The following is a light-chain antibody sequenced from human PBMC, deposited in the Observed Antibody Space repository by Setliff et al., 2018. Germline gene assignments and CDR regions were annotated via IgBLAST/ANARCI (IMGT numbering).Light chain of an antibody. Sequence: QSVLAQPPSASGSPGQSVTLSCTGTSSDVGAYKYVSWYQQHPGKAPKLLIFEVTTRPSGVPDRFSGSKSGNTASLTVSGLQAEDEADYYCTSYAGNNNVIFGGGTKVTVL. CDR3: TSYAGNNNVI. CDR1: SSDVGAYKY. CDR2: EVT. V-gene: IGLV2-8*01. J-gene: IGLJ2*01.